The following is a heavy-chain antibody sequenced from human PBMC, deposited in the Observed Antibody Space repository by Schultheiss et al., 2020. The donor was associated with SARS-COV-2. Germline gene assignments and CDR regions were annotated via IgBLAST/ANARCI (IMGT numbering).Heavy chain of an antibody. D-gene: IGHD6-19*01. CDR3: AKRWLAYYFDY. CDR1: GFTFSTFV. V-gene: IGHV3-30*18. Sequence: GGSLRLSCAASGFTFSTFVMTWVRQAPGKGLEWVALISYDGGHEDYADSVKGRFTISRDNSQNTLYLQMNGLKPEDTATYYCAKRWLAYYFDYWGQGTLVTAAS. J-gene: IGHJ4*02. CDR2: ISYDGGHE.